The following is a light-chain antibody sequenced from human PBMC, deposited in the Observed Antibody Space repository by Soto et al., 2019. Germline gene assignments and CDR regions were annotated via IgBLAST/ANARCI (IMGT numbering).Light chain of an antibody. V-gene: IGKV1D-13*01. CDR1: QGISSA. CDR2: DAS. CDR3: QQFNNYTIT. J-gene: IGKJ5*01. Sequence: AIQLTQSPSSLSASGGDRVTITCRASQGISSALAWYQQKPGKAPKLLIYDASSLESGVPSRFSGSGSGTDFTLTISSLQPEDFATYYCQQFNNYTITFGQGTRLENK.